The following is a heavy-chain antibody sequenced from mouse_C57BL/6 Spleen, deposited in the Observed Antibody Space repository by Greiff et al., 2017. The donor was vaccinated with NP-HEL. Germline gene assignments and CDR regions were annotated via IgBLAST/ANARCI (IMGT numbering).Heavy chain of an antibody. CDR2: ISSGGSYT. CDR1: GFTFSSYG. CDR3: ARQNSSGYVGY. Sequence: EVQLMESGGDLVKPGGSLKLSCAASGFTFSSYGMSWVRQTPDKRLEWVATISSGGSYTYYPDSVKGRFTISRDNAKNTLYLQMSSLKSEDTAMYYCARQNSSGYVGYWGQGTTLTVSS. V-gene: IGHV5-6*01. J-gene: IGHJ2*01. D-gene: IGHD3-2*02.